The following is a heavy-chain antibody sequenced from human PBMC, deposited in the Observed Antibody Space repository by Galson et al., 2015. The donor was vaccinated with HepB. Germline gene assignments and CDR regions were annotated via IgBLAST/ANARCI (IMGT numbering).Heavy chain of an antibody. V-gene: IGHV3-48*01. CDR2: ISSSSSTI. J-gene: IGHJ4*02. CDR1: GFTFSSYS. Sequence: SLRLSCAASGFTFSSYSMNWVRQAPGKGLEWVSYISSSSSTIYYADSVKGRFTISRDNAKNSLYLQMNSLRAEDTAVYYCARDPTMVRGVIINYFDYWGQGTLATVSS. CDR3: ARDPTMVRGVIINYFDY. D-gene: IGHD3-10*01.